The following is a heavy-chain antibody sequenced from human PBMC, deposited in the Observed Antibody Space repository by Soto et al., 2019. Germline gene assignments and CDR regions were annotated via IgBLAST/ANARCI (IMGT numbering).Heavy chain of an antibody. V-gene: IGHV1-18*01. D-gene: IGHD1-1*01. Sequence: QVHLVQSGAEVKKPGASVKVSCKGSGYAFTTYGTTWVRQAPGQGLEWMGWISAHNGNTNYAQKLQGRVTVTRDTSTSTAYMELSSLRSDDTAVYYCARGRYGDYWGQGALVTVSS. CDR3: ARGRYGDY. CDR1: GYAFTTYG. J-gene: IGHJ4*02. CDR2: ISAHNGNT.